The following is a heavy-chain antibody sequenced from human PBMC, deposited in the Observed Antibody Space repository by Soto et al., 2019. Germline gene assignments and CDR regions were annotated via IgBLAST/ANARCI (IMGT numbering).Heavy chain of an antibody. D-gene: IGHD2-2*01. CDR1: CGYISSGGYY. V-gene: IGHV4-31*03. Sequence: PSETLSITYTVSCGYISSGGYYWSWIRQHPGKGLEWIGYIYYSGSTYYNPSLKSRVTISVDTSKNQFSLKLSSVTAADTAVYYCARGIRDIVLVPAALDYWGQGTLVTVSS. CDR2: IYYSGST. J-gene: IGHJ4*02. CDR3: ARGIRDIVLVPAALDY.